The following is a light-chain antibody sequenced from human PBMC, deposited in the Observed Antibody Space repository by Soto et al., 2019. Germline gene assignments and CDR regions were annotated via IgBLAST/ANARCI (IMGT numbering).Light chain of an antibody. CDR1: QSISNF. CDR2: AAS. CDR3: QQYYNSVLT. J-gene: IGKJ4*01. V-gene: IGKV1-39*01. Sequence: DIQMTQSPSSLSASLGDRVTITCRASQSISNFLNWVQHKPGNAPKVLISAASTLQSGVPPRFSGSESGTDFTLTISSLQPEDSASYYCQQYYNSVLTFGGGTEVDIK.